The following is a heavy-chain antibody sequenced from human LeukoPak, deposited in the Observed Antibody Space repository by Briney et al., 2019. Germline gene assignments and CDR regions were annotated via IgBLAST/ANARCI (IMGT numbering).Heavy chain of an antibody. D-gene: IGHD3-22*01. CDR2: IYHSGST. CDR3: ARTLIYAVQDYYDGTYVY. J-gene: IGHJ4*02. CDR1: GYSISSGYY. V-gene: IGHV4-38-2*02. Sequence: SSETLSLTCTVSGYSISSGYYWGWIRQPPGKGLEWIGSIYHSGSTYYNPSLTSRVTISADTSKNQFSLKLSSVTAADTAVYYCARTLIYAVQDYYDGTYVYWGQGTLVTVSS.